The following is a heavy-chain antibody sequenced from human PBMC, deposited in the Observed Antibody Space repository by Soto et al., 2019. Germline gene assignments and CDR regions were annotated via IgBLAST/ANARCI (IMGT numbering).Heavy chain of an antibody. CDR1: GGSISNFY. Sequence: SETLSLPCTVSGGSISNFYCSWIRQPPWKGLEWIGYISYSGNTNYNPSLKSRVSISVDTSKNHLSLNLTAVTAADKAVYYCARARVVISRAYFDSWGQGTPVTVSS. CDR2: ISYSGNT. V-gene: IGHV4-59*01. J-gene: IGHJ4*02. CDR3: ARARVVISRAYFDS. D-gene: IGHD2-21*01.